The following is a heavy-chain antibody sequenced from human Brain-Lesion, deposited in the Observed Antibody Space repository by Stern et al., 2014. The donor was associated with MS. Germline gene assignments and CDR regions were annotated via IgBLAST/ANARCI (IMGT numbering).Heavy chain of an antibody. Sequence: VQLGQSGAEVKKPGASVKVSCKAFGYTFRSYDIPWVRQASGHGLEWLGWKNPYSGNKGYAQKFKGRVSMTSDPSISTVYRELTSLTSDDTAVYFCARAVRNQLLSEYWGQGTLVTVSS. CDR3: ARAVRNQLLSEY. D-gene: IGHD2-2*01. CDR1: GYTFRSYD. J-gene: IGHJ4*02. V-gene: IGHV1-8*01. CDR2: KNPYSGNK.